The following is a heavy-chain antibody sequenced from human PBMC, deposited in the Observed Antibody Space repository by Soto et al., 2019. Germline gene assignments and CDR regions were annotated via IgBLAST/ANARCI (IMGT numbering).Heavy chain of an antibody. CDR1: GYTFTSYG. D-gene: IGHD2-2*02. J-gene: IGHJ4*02. CDR2: ISAYNGNT. Sequence: ASVKVSCKASGYTFTSYGISWVRQAPGQGLEWMGWISAYNGNTNYAQKLQGRVTMTTDTSTSTAYMELRSLRSDDTAVYYCARSIVVVPAAIYFDYWGQGTLVTVSS. V-gene: IGHV1-18*04. CDR3: ARSIVVVPAAIYFDY.